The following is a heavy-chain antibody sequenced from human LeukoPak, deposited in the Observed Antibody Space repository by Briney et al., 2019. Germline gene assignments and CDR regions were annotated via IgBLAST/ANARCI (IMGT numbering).Heavy chain of an antibody. V-gene: IGHV1-24*01. CDR2: FDPEDGET. CDR3: ATTSSSYDY. J-gene: IGHJ4*02. Sequence: ASVKVSCKASGYTFTSYYMQWVRQAPGKGLEWMGGFDPEDGETIYAQKFQGRVTMTEDTSTDTAYMELSSLRSEDTAVYYCATTSSSYDYWGQGTLVTVSS. CDR1: GYTFTSYY. D-gene: IGHD6-13*01.